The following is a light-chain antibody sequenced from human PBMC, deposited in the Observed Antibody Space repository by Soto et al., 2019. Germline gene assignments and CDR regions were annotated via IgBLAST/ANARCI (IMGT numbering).Light chain of an antibody. CDR2: DVS. J-gene: IGLJ1*01. Sequence: QPVLTKSAYVSGSHGQSITISCTGTSSDVGAYNYVSWYQQHPGKAPKLIIYDVSNRPSGVSNRFSGSKSGNTASLTISALQAEDEADYYCSSFTSSSTRVFGTGTKVTVL. V-gene: IGLV2-14*01. CDR3: SSFTSSSTRV. CDR1: SSDVGAYNY.